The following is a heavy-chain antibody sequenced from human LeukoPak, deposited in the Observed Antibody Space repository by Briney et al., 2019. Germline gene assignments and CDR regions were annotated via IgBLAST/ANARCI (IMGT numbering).Heavy chain of an antibody. CDR1: GFTFSSYA. Sequence: GGSLRLSCAASGFTFSSYAMGWVRQAPGKGLEWVSAISGSGGSTYYADSVKGRFTISRDNSKNTLYLQMNSLRAEDTAVYYCARELQNYYGSGSYPLVNWGQGTLVTVSS. V-gene: IGHV3-23*01. J-gene: IGHJ4*02. D-gene: IGHD3-10*01. CDR3: ARELQNYYGSGSYPLVN. CDR2: ISGSGGST.